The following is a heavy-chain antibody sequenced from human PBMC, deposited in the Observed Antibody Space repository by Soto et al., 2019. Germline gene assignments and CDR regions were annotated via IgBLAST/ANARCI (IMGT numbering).Heavy chain of an antibody. V-gene: IGHV3-9*01. D-gene: IGHD3-16*02. Sequence: EVQLVESGGGLVQPGRSLRLSCAASGFTFDDYAMHWVRQAPGKGLEWVSGISWNSGNIGYADSVKGRFTISRDKAKNSLDLQMNSLRAEDTALYYCAKDTVRHLGELSYPFDYWGQGTLVTVSS. CDR1: GFTFDDYA. J-gene: IGHJ4*02. CDR3: AKDTVRHLGELSYPFDY. CDR2: ISWNSGNI.